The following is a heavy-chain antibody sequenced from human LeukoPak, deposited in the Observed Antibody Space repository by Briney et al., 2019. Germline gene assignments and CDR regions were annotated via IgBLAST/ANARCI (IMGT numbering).Heavy chain of an antibody. V-gene: IGHV3-30*18. Sequence: GRSLRLSCAASGFTFSSYGMHWVRQAPGKGLEWVAVISYDGSNKYYADSVKGRFTISRDNSKNTLYLQMNSLRAEDTAAHYCAKDPYFHDFGVVKPGYFDYWGQGTLVTVSS. CDR3: AKDPYFHDFGVVKPGYFDY. D-gene: IGHD3-3*01. CDR2: ISYDGSNK. J-gene: IGHJ4*02. CDR1: GFTFSSYG.